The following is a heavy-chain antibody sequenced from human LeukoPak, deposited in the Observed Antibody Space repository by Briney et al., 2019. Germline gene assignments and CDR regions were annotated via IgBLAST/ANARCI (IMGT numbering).Heavy chain of an antibody. Sequence: ASVKVSCKASGGTFSSYAISWVRQAPGQGPEWMGRIIPILGIANYAQKFQGRVTITADKSTSTAYMELSSLRSEDTAVYYCATPRYGSGVQGAFDIWGQGTMVTVSS. CDR1: GGTFSSYA. D-gene: IGHD3-10*01. CDR3: ATPRYGSGVQGAFDI. V-gene: IGHV1-69*04. CDR2: IIPILGIA. J-gene: IGHJ3*02.